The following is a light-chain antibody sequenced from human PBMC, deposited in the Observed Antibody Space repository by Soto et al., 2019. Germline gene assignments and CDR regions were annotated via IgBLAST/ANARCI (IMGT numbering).Light chain of an antibody. V-gene: IGLV3-1*01. Sequence: SYEPTQPPSVSVSPGQTASITCSADKLGNKYACWYQQKPGQSTVLVIYQDIKRPSGIPERFSGSNSGNTAALTIGGTQAMDEADYYCQAWDSSTVVFGGGTKLTVL. CDR1: KLGNKY. CDR3: QAWDSSTVV. J-gene: IGLJ2*01. CDR2: QDI.